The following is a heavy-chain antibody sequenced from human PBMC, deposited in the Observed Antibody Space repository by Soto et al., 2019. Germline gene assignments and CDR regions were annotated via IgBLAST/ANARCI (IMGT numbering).Heavy chain of an antibody. Sequence: QVQLVESGGGVVQPGRSLRLSCAASGFTFSSYAMHWVRQAPGKGLEWVAVISYDGSNKYYADSVKGRFTISRDNSKNTVYLQMNSLRAEDTAVYYCARDGYCSGGSCYYYYGMDVWGQGTTVTVSS. CDR1: GFTFSSYA. CDR3: ARDGYCSGGSCYYYYGMDV. V-gene: IGHV3-30-3*01. D-gene: IGHD2-15*01. CDR2: ISYDGSNK. J-gene: IGHJ6*02.